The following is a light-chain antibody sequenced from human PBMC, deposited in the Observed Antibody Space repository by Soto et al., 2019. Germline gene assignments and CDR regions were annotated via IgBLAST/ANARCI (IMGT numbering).Light chain of an antibody. CDR1: SSDVGSYNL. Sequence: ALTQPASVSGSPGQSITISCTGTSSDVGSYNLVSWYQQHPGKAPKLMIYEGSKRPSGVSNRFSGSKSGNTASLTISGLQAEDEADYYCCSYASSRSLVFGGGTKLTVL. J-gene: IGLJ2*01. CDR3: CSYASSRSLV. V-gene: IGLV2-23*01. CDR2: EGS.